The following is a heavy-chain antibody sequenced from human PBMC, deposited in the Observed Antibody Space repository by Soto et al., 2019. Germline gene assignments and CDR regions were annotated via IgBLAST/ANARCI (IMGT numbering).Heavy chain of an antibody. Sequence: LGGSLRLSCAASGFTFSNYAMNWVRQAPGKGLEWVSGISGSGATTYYAGSVRGRFSISRDNSKNSLYLQMNNLRAEDTAVYYCAKDAGWVLSGKFDYWGQGALVTVSS. CDR1: GFTFSNYA. J-gene: IGHJ4*02. CDR2: ISGSGATT. CDR3: AKDAGWVLSGKFDY. D-gene: IGHD6-19*01. V-gene: IGHV3-23*01.